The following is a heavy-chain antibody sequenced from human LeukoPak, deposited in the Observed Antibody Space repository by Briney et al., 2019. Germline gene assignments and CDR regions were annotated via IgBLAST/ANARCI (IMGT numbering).Heavy chain of an antibody. J-gene: IGHJ3*02. CDR2: IYYSGST. CDR3: ATRPGSGWDSDAFDI. D-gene: IGHD6-19*01. CDR1: GGSISNYY. V-gene: IGHV4-59*01. Sequence: SETLSLTCTVSGGSISNYYWSWIRQPPGKGLEWIGYIYYSGSTNYNPSLKSRVTISVDTSKNQFSLKLSSVTAADTAVYYCATRPGSGWDSDAFDIWGQGTMVTVSS.